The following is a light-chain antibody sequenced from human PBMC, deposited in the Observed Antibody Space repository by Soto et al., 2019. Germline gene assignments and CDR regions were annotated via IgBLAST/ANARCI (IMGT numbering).Light chain of an antibody. Sequence: QSVLTQPASVSGSPGQSITISCTRSSTDFENYNLVSWYQHCPDKAPKLIIYEGTKRPSEISDRFSGSESDTTASLIISGLQAEDEADYYCSSYAGSSARLVFGGGTKLTVL. CDR2: EGT. J-gene: IGLJ2*01. V-gene: IGLV2-23*01. CDR3: SSYAGSSARLV. CDR1: STDFENYNL.